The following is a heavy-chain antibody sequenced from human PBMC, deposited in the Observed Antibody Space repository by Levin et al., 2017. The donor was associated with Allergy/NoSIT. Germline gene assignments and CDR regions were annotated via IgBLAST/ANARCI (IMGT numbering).Heavy chain of an antibody. CDR2: ISRGNSYT. CDR3: ARGRVPNDY. V-gene: IGHV3-11*05. D-gene: IGHD3-10*01. J-gene: IGHJ4*02. Sequence: WKGLEWVSYISRGNSYTNYLDSVKGRFTISRDNAKNSLYLQMNSLRAEDTAIYYCARGRVPNDYWGQGTLVTVSS.